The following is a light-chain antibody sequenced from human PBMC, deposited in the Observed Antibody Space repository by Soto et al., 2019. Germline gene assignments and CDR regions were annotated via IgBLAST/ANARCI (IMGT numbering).Light chain of an antibody. V-gene: IGKV3-15*01. CDR2: GSS. J-gene: IGKJ4*01. CDR1: QSVSSN. CDR3: QQYNNWPLT. Sequence: EIVMTQSPATLSVSPGERATLSCRTSQSVSSNLAWYQQKPGQAPRLLIYGSSTRATGIPARFSGSGSGTDFTLTISSLQSEDFAVYYCQQYNNWPLTFVGGTKVEIK.